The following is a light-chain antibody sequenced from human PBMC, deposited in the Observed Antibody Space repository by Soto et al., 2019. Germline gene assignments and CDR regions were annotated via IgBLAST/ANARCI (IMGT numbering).Light chain of an antibody. CDR3: QQYNSYS. CDR2: DAS. CDR1: QSISSW. V-gene: IGKV1-5*01. J-gene: IGKJ1*01. Sequence: DIQMSQSPSTLSASIGDRVTITCRASQSISSWLAWYQQKPGKAPKLLIYDASSLESGVPSRFSGTGSGTEFTFSITSLQPDDFATYYCQQYNSYSFGQGTKVDI.